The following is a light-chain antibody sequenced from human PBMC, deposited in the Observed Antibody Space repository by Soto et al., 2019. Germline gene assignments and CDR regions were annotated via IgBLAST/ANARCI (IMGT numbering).Light chain of an antibody. CDR3: SSYTDNSTLV. Sequence: QSALTQPASVSGSPGQSITISCTGTSSDVGGYNYVSWYQQHPDKAPKLILYEVSNRPSGVSNRFSGSKSGNTASLTISGLQTEDGADYDCSSYTDNSTLVFGTGTKLTVL. CDR2: EVS. V-gene: IGLV2-14*01. J-gene: IGLJ1*01. CDR1: SSDVGGYNY.